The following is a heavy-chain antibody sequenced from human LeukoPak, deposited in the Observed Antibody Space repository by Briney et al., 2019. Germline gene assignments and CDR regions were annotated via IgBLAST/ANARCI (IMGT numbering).Heavy chain of an antibody. CDR2: ISGSGSST. D-gene: IGHD2-2*01. CDR3: AKEGCSSTSCYDDY. V-gene: IGHV3-23*01. J-gene: IGHJ4*02. CDR1: GLTFSSYA. Sequence: GGSLRLSCAASGLTFSSYAMSWVRQAPGKGLEWVSAISGSGSSTYYADSVKGRFTISRDNSKNTLYLQMNSLRAEDTAVYYCAKEGCSSTSCYDDYWGQGTLVTVSS.